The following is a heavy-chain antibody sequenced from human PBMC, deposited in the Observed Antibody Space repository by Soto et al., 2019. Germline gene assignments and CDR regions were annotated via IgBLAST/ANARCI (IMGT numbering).Heavy chain of an antibody. V-gene: IGHV3-23*01. CDR3: AKGNSWSPALVLDI. Sequence: GGSLRLSCAASGCTFSSYAMNWVRQAPGKGLEWVSAISGSGGSTYYADSVKGRFTISRDSSKNTLYLQMNSLRAEDTAVYYCAKGNSWSPALVLDIWGQGTMVTVSS. J-gene: IGHJ3*02. CDR1: GCTFSSYA. CDR2: ISGSGGST. D-gene: IGHD1-7*01.